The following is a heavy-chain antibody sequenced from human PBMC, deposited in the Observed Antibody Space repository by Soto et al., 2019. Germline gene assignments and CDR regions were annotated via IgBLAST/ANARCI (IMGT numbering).Heavy chain of an antibody. J-gene: IGHJ5*02. Sequence: ASVKVSCKFSGYTLTELSIHWVRQAPGKGLEWMGGFDPEDGETIYAQKFQGRVTMTEDTSTDTAYMELSSLRSEDTAVYYCATDLLRSGYYWFDPWGQGTLVTVAS. V-gene: IGHV1-24*01. D-gene: IGHD3-3*01. CDR1: GYTLTELS. CDR3: ATDLLRSGYYWFDP. CDR2: FDPEDGET.